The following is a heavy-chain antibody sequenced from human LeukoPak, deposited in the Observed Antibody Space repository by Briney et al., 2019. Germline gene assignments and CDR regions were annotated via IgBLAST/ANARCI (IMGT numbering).Heavy chain of an antibody. CDR2: IWYDGSNK. V-gene: IGHV3-33*01. D-gene: IGHD2-2*01. J-gene: IGHJ6*02. CDR1: GFTFSSYG. Sequence: GGSLRLSCAASGFTFSSYGMHWVRQAPGKGLEWVAVIWYDGSNKYYADSVKGRFTISRDNSKNTLYLQMNSLRAEDTAVYYCATRYCSSTSCYGLRVWGQGTTVTVSS. CDR3: ATRYCSSTSCYGLRV.